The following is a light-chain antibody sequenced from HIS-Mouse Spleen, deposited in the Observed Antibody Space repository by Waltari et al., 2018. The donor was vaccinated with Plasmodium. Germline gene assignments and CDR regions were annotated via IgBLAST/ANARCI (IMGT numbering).Light chain of an antibody. J-gene: IGLJ2*01. CDR2: STK. V-gene: IGLV8-61*01. CDR1: SGSVSTSYY. CDR3: VLYMGSGTVV. Sequence: QTVVTQEPSFSVSPGGTVTLTCGLSSGSVSTSYYPSGYQQTPGQAPRTLIYSTKTRSAVVPDRFSGSILGNKAALTITGAQADDESDYYCVLYMGSGTVVFGGGTKLTVL.